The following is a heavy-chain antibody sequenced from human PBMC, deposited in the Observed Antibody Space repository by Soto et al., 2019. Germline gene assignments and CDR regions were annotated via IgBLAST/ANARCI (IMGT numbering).Heavy chain of an antibody. J-gene: IGHJ4*02. V-gene: IGHV3-72*01. D-gene: IGHD3-22*01. CDR2: IRNKANSHTT. CDR3: ARVDSSDSY. CDR1: GFTFSGHY. Sequence: EVQLVESGGGLVQPGGSLRLSCAASGFTFSGHYMDWVRQAPGKGLEWVGRIRNKANSHTTEYAASVKGRFTISRDDSKNPIYLQMKSLKTEDPAVYYRARVDSSDSYWGQGTLGTVSS.